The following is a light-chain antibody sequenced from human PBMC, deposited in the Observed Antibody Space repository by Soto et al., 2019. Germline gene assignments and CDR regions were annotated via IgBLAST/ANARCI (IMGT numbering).Light chain of an antibody. CDR1: QSVRSTY. Sequence: EIVLTQFPVTLSLSPGGRATLSCRASQSVRSTYLAWYQQKPGQAPRLLIYAASSRDTGIPDRFSGSGSGTDFTLTISRLEPEDSAVYFCQQYGTNPKTFGGGTKVEIK. J-gene: IGKJ4*01. CDR3: QQYGTNPKT. V-gene: IGKV3-20*01. CDR2: AAS.